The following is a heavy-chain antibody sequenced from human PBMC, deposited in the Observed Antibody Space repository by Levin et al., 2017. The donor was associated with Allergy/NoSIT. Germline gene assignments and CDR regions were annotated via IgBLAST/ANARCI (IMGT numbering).Heavy chain of an antibody. V-gene: IGHV3-30-3*01. Sequence: GGSLRLSCAASGFTLTSYAMHWVRQAPGKGLEWVAVISYDGTDKYYADSVRGRFTVSRDNSKNTAYLQMNSLRAEDTAVYYCARAVVGTTQPDSWGQGTLVTVSS. CDR3: ARAVVGTTQPDS. CDR2: ISYDGTDK. J-gene: IGHJ4*02. D-gene: IGHD1-26*01. CDR1: GFTLTSYA.